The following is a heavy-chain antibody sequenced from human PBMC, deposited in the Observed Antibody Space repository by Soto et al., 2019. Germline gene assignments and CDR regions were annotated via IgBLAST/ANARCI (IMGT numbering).Heavy chain of an antibody. CDR1: GYTFTSYG. D-gene: IGHD6-13*01. Sequence: ASVKVSCKASGYTFTSYGISWVRQAPGQGLEWMGWISAYNGNTNYAQKLQGRVTMTTDTSTSTAYMELRSLRSDDTAVYYCARLGIAASWAAAGPYYFHYWGQGTMVTVYS. J-gene: IGHJ4*02. V-gene: IGHV1-18*01. CDR2: ISAYNGNT. CDR3: ARLGIAASWAAAGPYYFHY.